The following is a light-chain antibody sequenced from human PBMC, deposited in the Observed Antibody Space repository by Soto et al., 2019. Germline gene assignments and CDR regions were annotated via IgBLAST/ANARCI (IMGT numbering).Light chain of an antibody. CDR2: ANR. Sequence: QTVVTQPPSVSEAPGQRVTISCAGSDSNIGAYDVQWYQQLPGRAPKILMHANRDRPSGVPDRFSGSKSDTSASLAIAGLQAEDESDYYCQFYVCSLSGVVFGGGTTVTVL. CDR1: DSNIGAYD. CDR3: QFYVCSLSGVV. J-gene: IGLJ2*01. V-gene: IGLV1-40*01.